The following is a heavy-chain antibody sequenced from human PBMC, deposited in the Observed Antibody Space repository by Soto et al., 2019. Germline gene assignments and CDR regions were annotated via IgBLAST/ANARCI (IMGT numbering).Heavy chain of an antibody. V-gene: IGHV1-46*01. J-gene: IGHJ4*02. CDR2: INPNDGST. CDR3: AREDGGGGRRHDF. CDR1: GYTFAINY. Sequence: QVQLVQSGAEVRKPGASVTISCKTSGYTFAINYIHWVRQAPGQGLEWMGMINPNDGSTSYVQKFQGRVTMIRDTSTRTVFLNMSRLTSDDTAVFFCAREDGGGGRRHDFWGQGTLITVSS. D-gene: IGHD2-15*01.